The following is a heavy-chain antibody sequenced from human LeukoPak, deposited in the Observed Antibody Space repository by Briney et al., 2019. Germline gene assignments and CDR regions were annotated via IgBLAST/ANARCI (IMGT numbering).Heavy chain of an antibody. CDR1: GYTFTSYD. V-gene: IGHV1-8*03. CDR3: ARGATTAAAFDI. CDR2: MNPNSGST. J-gene: IGHJ3*02. Sequence: GASVKVTCKASGYTFTSYDINWVRQAIGQGLEWMGWMNPNSGSTSYAQKFQGRVSITRNTSISTAYMDLSMLSIEYTAVSYCARGATTAAAFDIWGQGPIVPVSS. D-gene: IGHD5-24*01.